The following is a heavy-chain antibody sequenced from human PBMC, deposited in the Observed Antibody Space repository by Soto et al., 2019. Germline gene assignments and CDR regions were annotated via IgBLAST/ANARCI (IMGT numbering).Heavy chain of an antibody. J-gene: IGHJ6*03. V-gene: IGHV1-46*03. Sequence: QVQLVQSGAEVKKPGASVKVSCKASGYTFTSYYIHWVRQAPGQGLEWMGIINPSGGSTSYAQKFQGRVTMTRDTSTSTVYMELSSLRSEDTAVYYCASQVDEYYYMDVWGKGTTVTVSS. CDR3: ASQVDEYYYMDV. CDR1: GYTFTSYY. D-gene: IGHD5-12*01. CDR2: INPSGGST.